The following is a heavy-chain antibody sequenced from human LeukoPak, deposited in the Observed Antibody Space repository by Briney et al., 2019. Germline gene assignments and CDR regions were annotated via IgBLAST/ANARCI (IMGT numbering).Heavy chain of an antibody. CDR2: ISSSSSYI. CDR3: ARVTPRHYYDSSGYYGPVDY. V-gene: IGHV3-21*01. Sequence: GGSLRLSCAASGFTFSSYSMNWVRQAPGKGLEWVSSISSSSSYIYYADSVKGRFTISRDNAKNSLYLQMNSLRAEDTAVYYCARVTPRHYYDSSGYYGPVDYWGQGTLVTVSS. J-gene: IGHJ4*02. D-gene: IGHD3-22*01. CDR1: GFTFSSYS.